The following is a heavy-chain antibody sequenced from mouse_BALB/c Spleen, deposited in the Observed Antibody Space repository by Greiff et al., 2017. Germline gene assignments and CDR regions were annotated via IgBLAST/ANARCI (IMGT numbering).Heavy chain of an antibody. CDR2: INPYNDGT. D-gene: IGHD1-1*01. CDR3: ASITTVVFDY. CDR1: GYTFTSYV. J-gene: IGHJ2*01. V-gene: IGHV1-14*01. Sequence: VQLKESGPELVKPGASVKMSCKASGYTFTSYVMHWVKQKPGQGLEWIGYINPYNDGTKYNEKFKGKATLTSDKSSSTAYMELSSLTSEDSAVYYCASITTVVFDYWGQGTTLTVSS.